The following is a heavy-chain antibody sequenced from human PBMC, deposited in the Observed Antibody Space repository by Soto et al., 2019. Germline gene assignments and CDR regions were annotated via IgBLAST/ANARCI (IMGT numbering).Heavy chain of an antibody. CDR2: IYYSGST. D-gene: IGHD3-9*01. CDR1: GGSVSSGSYY. V-gene: IGHV4-61*01. Sequence: QVQLQESGPGLVKPSETLSLTCTVSGGSVSSGSYYWSWIRQPPGKGLEWIGYIYYSGSTNYNPSLKRRVTISGDTSKNQFSLKLSSVTAADTAVYYCARVGVRYPADYWGQGTLVTVSS. CDR3: ARVGVRYPADY. J-gene: IGHJ4*02.